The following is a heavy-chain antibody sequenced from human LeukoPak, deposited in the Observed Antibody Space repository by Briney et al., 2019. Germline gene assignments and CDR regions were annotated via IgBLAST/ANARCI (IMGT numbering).Heavy chain of an antibody. Sequence: GGSLRLSCAASGFTFSDYSMNWVRQAPGKGLEWLSYISSSSRTIYYADSVKGRFTISRDNSKNTLYLQMNSLRAEDTAVYYCAKDTPVRTGYWGQGTLVTVSS. D-gene: IGHD2/OR15-2a*01. CDR1: GFTFSDYS. V-gene: IGHV3-48*01. CDR3: AKDTPVRTGY. J-gene: IGHJ4*02. CDR2: ISSSSRTI.